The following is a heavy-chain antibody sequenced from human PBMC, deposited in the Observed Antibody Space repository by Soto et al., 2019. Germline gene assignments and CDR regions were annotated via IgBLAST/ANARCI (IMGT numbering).Heavy chain of an antibody. CDR2: ISYDGSNK. CDR3: ARAAEAWFGELSIGDY. Sequence: QVQLVESGGGVVQPGRSLRLSCAASGFTFSSYAMHWVRQAPGKGLEWVAVISYDGSNKYYADSVKGRFTISRDNSKNTLYLQMNSLRAEDTAVYYCARAAEAWFGELSIGDYWGQGTLVTVSS. V-gene: IGHV3-30-3*01. J-gene: IGHJ4*02. D-gene: IGHD3-10*01. CDR1: GFTFSSYA.